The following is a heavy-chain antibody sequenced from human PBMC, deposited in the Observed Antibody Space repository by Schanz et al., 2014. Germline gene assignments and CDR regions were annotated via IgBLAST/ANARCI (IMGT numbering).Heavy chain of an antibody. CDR3: ARRITGTHHNPYYHGMDV. CDR2: ISSDGSKK. V-gene: IGHV3-33*05. D-gene: IGHD1-20*01. CDR1: GFNFANHA. Sequence: QVQLVESGGGVVQPERSLRLSCAASGFNFANHAIHWVRQGQGNGLQWVAVISSDGSKKLYADSVKARFTISRDNSKNTLFLQMSSLRAEDTAVYYCARRITGTHHNPYYHGMDVWGQGTTVTVSS. J-gene: IGHJ6*02.